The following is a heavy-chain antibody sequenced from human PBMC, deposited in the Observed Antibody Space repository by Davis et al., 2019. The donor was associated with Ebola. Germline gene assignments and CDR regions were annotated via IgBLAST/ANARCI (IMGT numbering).Heavy chain of an antibody. J-gene: IGHJ6*02. CDR2: ISYDGSNK. V-gene: IGHV3-30-3*01. Sequence: GGSLRLSCAASGFTFSSYAMHWVRQAPGKGLEWVAVISYDGSNKYYADSVKGRFTISRDNSKNTLYLQMNSLRAEDTAVYYCARKASHYGMDVWGQGTTVTVSS. CDR3: ARKASHYGMDV. CDR1: GFTFSSYA.